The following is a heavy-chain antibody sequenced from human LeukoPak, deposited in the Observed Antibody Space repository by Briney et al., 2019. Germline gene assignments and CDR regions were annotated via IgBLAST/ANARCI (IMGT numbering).Heavy chain of an antibody. J-gene: IGHJ4*02. Sequence: GGSLRLSCAASGFTFSSYGMHWVRQAPGKGLEWVAFIRYDGSNKYYADSVKGRFTIFRDNSKNTLYLQMNSLRAEDTAVYYCAKGDGYNQHTFDYWGQGTLVTVSS. CDR2: IRYDGSNK. CDR3: AKGDGYNQHTFDY. CDR1: GFTFSSYG. D-gene: IGHD5-24*01. V-gene: IGHV3-30*02.